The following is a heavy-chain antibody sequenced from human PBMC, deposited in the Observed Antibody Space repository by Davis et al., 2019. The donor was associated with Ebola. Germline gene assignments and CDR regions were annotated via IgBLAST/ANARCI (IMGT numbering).Heavy chain of an antibody. CDR3: ASGGTYSSSWAEYFQH. D-gene: IGHD6-13*01. CDR1: GGSMNSYY. V-gene: IGHV4-59*01. Sequence: GSLRLSCTVSGGSMNSYYWSWIRQPPGKGLEWIGYIYYTGTTNYNPSLKSRVTISVDTSKNQFSLKLSSVTAADTAVYYCASGGTYSSSWAEYFQHWGQGTLVSVSS. CDR2: IYYTGTT. J-gene: IGHJ1*01.